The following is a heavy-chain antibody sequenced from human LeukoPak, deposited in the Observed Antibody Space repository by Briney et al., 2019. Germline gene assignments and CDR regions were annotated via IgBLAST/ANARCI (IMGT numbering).Heavy chain of an antibody. Sequence: ASVKVSCKASGYTFTSYGISWVRQAPGQGLEWMGWISAYNGNTNYAQKLQGRVTMTTDTSTSTAYMELRSLRSDDTAVYYCARSPSPPYSRSWYLDYWGQGTLVTVSS. J-gene: IGHJ4*02. CDR3: ARSPSPPYSRSWYLDY. D-gene: IGHD6-13*01. CDR1: GYTFTSYG. V-gene: IGHV1-18*01. CDR2: ISAYNGNT.